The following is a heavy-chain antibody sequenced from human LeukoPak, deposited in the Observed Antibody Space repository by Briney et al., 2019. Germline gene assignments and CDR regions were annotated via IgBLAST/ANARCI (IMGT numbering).Heavy chain of an antibody. V-gene: IGHV3-74*01. CDR3: ASLYSSGWYRQHQGTNWFDP. J-gene: IGHJ5*02. Sequence: GGSLRLSCAASGFTFRSYLMHWLRPAPGKGRVWVSRINSYGSSTSYTDSVNGRLTISRDNAKNTLYLQMNSLRAEDTAVYYCASLYSSGWYRQHQGTNWFDPWGQGTLVTVSS. CDR1: GFTFRSYL. D-gene: IGHD6-19*01. CDR2: INSYGSST.